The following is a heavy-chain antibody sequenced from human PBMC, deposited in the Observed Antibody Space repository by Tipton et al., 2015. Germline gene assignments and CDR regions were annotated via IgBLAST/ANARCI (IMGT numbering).Heavy chain of an antibody. Sequence: QLVQSGPEVKKPGASMKVSCKASGYNVRNFGISWVRQAPGQGLEWMGWISPYNGNTNYAQMLQGRVTMTTDTSTTTAYMELRSLRSDDTAVYYCARSLYYYDSSGYLDYYYGMDVWGQGITVTVSS. CDR2: ISPYNGNT. V-gene: IGHV1-18*01. CDR3: ARSLYYYDSSGYLDYYYGMDV. D-gene: IGHD3-22*01. CDR1: GYNVRNFG. J-gene: IGHJ6*02.